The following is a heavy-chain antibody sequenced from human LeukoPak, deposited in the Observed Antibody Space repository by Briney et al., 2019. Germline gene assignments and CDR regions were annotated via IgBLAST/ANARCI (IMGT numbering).Heavy chain of an antibody. CDR2: ISGSAGST. Sequence: GGSLRLSCAASGFTFSNYAMSWVRQAPGKGLEWVSTISGSAGSTYSADSVKGRFTISRDNSKNTLYLQMNSLRAEDTAVYYCARDIYYDSSGYYGSVYWGQGTLVTVSS. J-gene: IGHJ4*02. CDR3: ARDIYYDSSGYYGSVY. D-gene: IGHD3-22*01. CDR1: GFTFSNYA. V-gene: IGHV3-23*01.